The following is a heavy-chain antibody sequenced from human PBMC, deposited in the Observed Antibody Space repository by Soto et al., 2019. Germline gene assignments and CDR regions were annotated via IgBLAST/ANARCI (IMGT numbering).Heavy chain of an antibody. Sequence: GGSLRLSCAASGFTFSSYGMHWVRQAPGKGLEWVAVISYDGSNKYYADSVKGRFTISRDNSKNTLYLQMNSLRAEDTAVYYCARDCTNGVCYPSYHYGMDVWGQGTTVTVSS. J-gene: IGHJ6*02. V-gene: IGHV3-30*03. CDR2: ISYDGSNK. D-gene: IGHD2-8*01. CDR3: ARDCTNGVCYPSYHYGMDV. CDR1: GFTFSSYG.